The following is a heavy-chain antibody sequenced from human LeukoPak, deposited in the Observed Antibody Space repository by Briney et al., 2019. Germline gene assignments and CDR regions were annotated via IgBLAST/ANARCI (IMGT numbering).Heavy chain of an antibody. D-gene: IGHD3-10*01. CDR1: GFTFSSYE. J-gene: IGHJ3*02. Sequence: GGSLRFSCAASGFTFSSYEMNWVRQAPGKGLEWVSYISSSGSTIYYADSAKGRFTIARDNAKNSLYLQMNSLSAEDTAVYYCARGFSGSFAFDIWGQGTMVTVSS. V-gene: IGHV3-48*03. CDR2: ISSSGSTI. CDR3: ARGFSGSFAFDI.